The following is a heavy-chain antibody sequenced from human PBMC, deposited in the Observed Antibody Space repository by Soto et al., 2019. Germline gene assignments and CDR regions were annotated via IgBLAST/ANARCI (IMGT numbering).Heavy chain of an antibody. CDR2: IYYSGST. V-gene: IGHV4-39*01. D-gene: IGHD3-10*01. J-gene: IGHJ6*02. CDR3: ARLPTMVRGVSRYYGMDV. CDR1: GGSISSSSYY. Sequence: SETLSLTCTVSGGSISSSSYYWGWIRQPPGKGLEWIGSIYYSGSTYYNPSLKSRVTISVDTSKNQFPLKLSSVTAADTAVYHCARLPTMVRGVSRYYGMDVWGQGTTVTVSS.